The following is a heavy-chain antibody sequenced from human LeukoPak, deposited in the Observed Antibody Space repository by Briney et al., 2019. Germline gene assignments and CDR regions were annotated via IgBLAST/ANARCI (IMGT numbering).Heavy chain of an antibody. J-gene: IGHJ4*02. CDR3: ARNGYGSGSSW. V-gene: IGHV4-61*02. D-gene: IGHD3-10*01. CDR1: GASISTGSSY. Sequence: KPSETLSLTCTVPGASISTGSSYWSWIRQPAGEGLEWIGRIHNSGSTNYNPSLNSRVTISVDTSKNQVSLKLTSVTAADTAVYYCARNGYGSGSSWWGQGTLVTVSS. CDR2: IHNSGST.